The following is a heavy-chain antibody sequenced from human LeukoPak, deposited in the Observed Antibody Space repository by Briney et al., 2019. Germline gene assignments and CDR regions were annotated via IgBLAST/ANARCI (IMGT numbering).Heavy chain of an antibody. J-gene: IGHJ4*02. CDR3: ASSYSNSSSFGY. CDR1: GGSTSHYY. V-gene: IGHV4-59*01. Sequence: SETLSLTCTVSGGSTSHYYWNWIRQPPGRGLEWIGYMFYSGDTNYNPSLKSRVSISVDTPKNQFSLKLSSVTAADTAVYYCASSYSNSSSFGYWGQGTLVTVSS. CDR2: MFYSGDT. D-gene: IGHD6-6*01.